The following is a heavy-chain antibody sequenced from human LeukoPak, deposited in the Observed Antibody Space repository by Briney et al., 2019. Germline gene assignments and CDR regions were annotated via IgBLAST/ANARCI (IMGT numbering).Heavy chain of an antibody. CDR1: GGSISSYY. V-gene: IGHV3-23*01. CDR3: AKEDSSSWYGYYYYMDV. Sequence: PSETLSLTCTVSGGSISSYYWSWIRQAPGKGLEWVSAISGSGGSTYYADSVKGRFTISSDNSKNTLYLQMNSLRAEDTAVYYCAKEDSSSWYGYYYYMDVWGKGTTVTVSS. D-gene: IGHD6-13*01. J-gene: IGHJ6*03. CDR2: ISGSGGST.